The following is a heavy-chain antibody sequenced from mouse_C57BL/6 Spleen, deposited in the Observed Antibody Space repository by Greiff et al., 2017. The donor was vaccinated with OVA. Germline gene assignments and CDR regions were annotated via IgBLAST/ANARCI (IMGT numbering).Heavy chain of an antibody. Sequence: EVKLVESGGDLVKPGGSLKLSCAASGFTFSSYGMSWVRQTPDKRLEWVATISSGGSYTYYPDSVKGRFTISRDNAKNTLYLQMSSLKSEDTAMYYCADYGSSPLFAYWGQGTLVTVSA. CDR1: GFTFSSYG. CDR3: ADYGSSPLFAY. V-gene: IGHV5-6*01. D-gene: IGHD1-1*01. J-gene: IGHJ3*01. CDR2: ISSGGSYT.